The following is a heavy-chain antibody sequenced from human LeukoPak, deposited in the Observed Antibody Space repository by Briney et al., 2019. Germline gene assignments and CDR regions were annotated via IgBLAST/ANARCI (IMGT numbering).Heavy chain of an antibody. J-gene: IGHJ2*01. CDR1: GFTFSSYS. V-gene: IGHV3-21*04. D-gene: IGHD2-2*01. Sequence: PGGSLRLSCAASGFTFSSYSMNWVCQAPGKGLEWVSSISSSSSYIYYADSVKGRFTISRDNSKNTLYLQMNSLRAEDTAVYYCARGYCSSTSCRYTDWYFDLWGRGTLVTVSS. CDR3: ARGYCSSTSCRYTDWYFDL. CDR2: ISSSSSYI.